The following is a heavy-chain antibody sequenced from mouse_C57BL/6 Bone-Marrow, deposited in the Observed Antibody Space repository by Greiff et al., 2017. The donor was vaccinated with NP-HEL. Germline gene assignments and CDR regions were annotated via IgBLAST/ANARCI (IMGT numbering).Heavy chain of an antibody. D-gene: IGHD1-1*01. CDR2: IYPGDGDT. J-gene: IGHJ3*01. CDR1: GYAFSSSW. CDR3: ARNYYGFAY. Sequence: VKLMESGPELVKPGASVKISCKASGYAFSSSWMNWVKQRPGKGLEGIGRIYPGDGDTNYNGKFKGKATLTADKSSSTAYMQLSSLTSEDSAVYFCARNYYGFAYWGQGTLVTVSA. V-gene: IGHV1-82*01.